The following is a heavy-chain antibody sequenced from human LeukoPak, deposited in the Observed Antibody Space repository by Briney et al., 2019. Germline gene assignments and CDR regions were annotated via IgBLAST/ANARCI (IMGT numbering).Heavy chain of an antibody. Sequence: GESLKISCKGSGYSFTSYWIGWVRQMSGKGLEWMGIIYPGDSDTRYSPSFQGQVTISADKSISTAYLQWSSLKASDTAMYYCAITPRYCSSTSCWGNYFDYWGQGTLVTVSS. J-gene: IGHJ4*02. D-gene: IGHD2-2*01. CDR2: IYPGDSDT. V-gene: IGHV5-51*01. CDR1: GYSFTSYW. CDR3: AITPRYCSSTSCWGNYFDY.